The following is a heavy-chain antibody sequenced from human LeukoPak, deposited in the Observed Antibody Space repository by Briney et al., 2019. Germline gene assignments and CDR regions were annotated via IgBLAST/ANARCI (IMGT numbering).Heavy chain of an antibody. D-gene: IGHD4-23*01. J-gene: IGHJ6*03. Sequence: GGSLRLSCAASGFTFSSYEMNWVRQAPGKGLERVSYISSSGSTIYYADSVKGRFTISRDNAKNSLYLQMNSLRAEDTALYYCARISYGGNSVYYYYMDVWGKGTTVTVSS. CDR2: ISSSGSTI. CDR3: ARISYGGNSVYYYYMDV. CDR1: GFTFSSYE. V-gene: IGHV3-48*03.